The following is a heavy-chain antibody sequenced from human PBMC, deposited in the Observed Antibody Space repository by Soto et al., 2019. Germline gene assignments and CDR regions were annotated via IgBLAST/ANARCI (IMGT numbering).Heavy chain of an antibody. D-gene: IGHD2-2*01. Sequence: EVQLLESGGDLVQPGGSLRLSCAASGFTFTNYLMTCVRQAPGKGLEWVSSIDKSGGDTYYADSVKGLFTISRDNSKNPLYLQVNGMTAEDTALYYCAKDTYSRSWDFWGQGTLVTVSS. CDR1: GFTFTNYL. CDR3: AKDTYSRSWDF. V-gene: IGHV3-23*05. J-gene: IGHJ4*02. CDR2: IDKSGGDT.